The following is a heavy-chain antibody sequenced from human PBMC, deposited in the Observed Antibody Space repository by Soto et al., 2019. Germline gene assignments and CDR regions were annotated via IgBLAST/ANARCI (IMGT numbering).Heavy chain of an antibody. CDR3: ARDPSYGGKSSYWYFDL. V-gene: IGHV1-69*08. CDR2: IIPILGIA. CDR1: GGTFSSYT. J-gene: IGHJ2*01. D-gene: IGHD4-17*01. Sequence: QVQLVQSGAEVKKPGSSVKVSCKASGGTFSSYTISWVRQAPGQGLEWMGRIIPILGIANYAQKFQGRVTITADKSTSTAYMELSSLRTEDTAVYYCARDPSYGGKSSYWYFDLWGRGTLVTVSS.